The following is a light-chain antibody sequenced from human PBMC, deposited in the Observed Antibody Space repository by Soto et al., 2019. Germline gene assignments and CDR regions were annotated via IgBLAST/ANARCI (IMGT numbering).Light chain of an antibody. CDR2: AAS. V-gene: IGKV1-9*01. J-gene: IGKJ4*01. CDR1: QDIRSY. CDR3: LQFNTYSLT. Sequence: DIQLTQSPSFLSASVGDRVTITCRASQDIRSYLAWYQHKPGKAPNLLIYAASSLGSGVPSRFSGSGSGTEFTLTISSLQPDDFATYYCLQFNTYSLTFGGGTKVEIE.